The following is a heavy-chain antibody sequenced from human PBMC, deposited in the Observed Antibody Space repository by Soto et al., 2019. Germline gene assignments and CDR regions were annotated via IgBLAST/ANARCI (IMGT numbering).Heavy chain of an antibody. Sequence: SLKVSCKGSGFTFSRSAVQWVRQARGQGLEWIGWIVAASGKTDYSQIFQERVTITGDMSTSTAYMELSSLSSEDTAVYYCAATLDWGSYDFGGYPSWGQGTLVTVSS. CDR2: IVAASGKT. D-gene: IGHD3-22*01. J-gene: IGHJ4*02. CDR1: GFTFSRSA. V-gene: IGHV1-58*01. CDR3: AATLDWGSYDFGGYPS.